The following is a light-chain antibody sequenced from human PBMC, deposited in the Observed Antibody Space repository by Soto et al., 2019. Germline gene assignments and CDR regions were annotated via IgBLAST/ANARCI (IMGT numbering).Light chain of an antibody. J-gene: IGLJ1*01. CDR2: DVT. V-gene: IGLV2-14*03. Sequence: QSALTQPASVSGSPGQSITISCTGTSSDVGGFNYVSWYQQHPGKAPKLMIYDVTNRPSGVSYRFSGSKSGNTASLTISGLQADDDADYYCNSYTSSSTYVFGTGTKLTVL. CDR1: SSDVGGFNY. CDR3: NSYTSSSTYV.